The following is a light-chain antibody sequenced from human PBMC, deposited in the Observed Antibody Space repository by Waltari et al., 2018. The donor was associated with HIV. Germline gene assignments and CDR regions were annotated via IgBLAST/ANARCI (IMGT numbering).Light chain of an antibody. CDR3: QVWDSSSDHAI. Sequence: SYVLTQAPSVSVAPGQTARVTCGGNNIGDNNVPWYQQKPGQAPVSVVYDGSDRPSGIPERFSGSNSGNTATLTINRVEAGDEADYYCQVWDSSSDHAIFGGGTKLTVL. V-gene: IGLV3-21*02. J-gene: IGLJ2*01. CDR2: DGS. CDR1: NIGDNN.